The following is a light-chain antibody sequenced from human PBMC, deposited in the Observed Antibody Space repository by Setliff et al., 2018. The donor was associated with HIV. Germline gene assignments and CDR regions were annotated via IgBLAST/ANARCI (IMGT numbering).Light chain of an antibody. V-gene: IGLV2-14*01. Sequence: QSALTQPASVSGSPGQSITISCTGTSSDVGTYNAVYWYQQHPGKAPKLMIYDVSTRPSGVSNRFSGSKSGNTASLTISGLQTEDEADYYCSSYTSGSTLVFGGGTKVTVL. CDR1: SSDVGTYNA. CDR3: SSYTSGSTLV. J-gene: IGLJ2*01. CDR2: DVS.